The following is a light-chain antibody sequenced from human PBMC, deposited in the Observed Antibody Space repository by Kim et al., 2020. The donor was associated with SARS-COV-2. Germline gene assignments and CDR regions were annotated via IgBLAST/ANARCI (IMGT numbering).Light chain of an antibody. Sequence: ELTQPPSASGTPGQRVTISCSGSSSNIGSNTVNWYQQLPGTAPKLLIYSNNQRPSGVPDRFSGSKSGTSASLAISGLQSEDEADYYCAAWDDSLNGVVFGGGTQLTIL. V-gene: IGLV1-44*01. CDR3: AAWDDSLNGVV. CDR1: SSNIGSNT. J-gene: IGLJ2*01. CDR2: SNN.